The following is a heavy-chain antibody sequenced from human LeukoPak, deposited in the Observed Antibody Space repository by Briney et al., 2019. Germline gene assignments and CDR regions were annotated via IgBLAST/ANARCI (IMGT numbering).Heavy chain of an antibody. CDR1: GGSISSYY. J-gene: IGHJ6*04. V-gene: IGHV4-59*01. CDR3: ARDTAMGLYYYGMDV. Sequence: SETLSLTCTVSGGSISSYYWSWIRQPPGKGLEWIGYIYYSGSTNYNPSLKSRVTISVDTSKNQFSLKLSSVTAADTAVHYCARDTAMGLYYYGMDVWGKGTTVTVSS. CDR2: IYYSGST. D-gene: IGHD5-18*01.